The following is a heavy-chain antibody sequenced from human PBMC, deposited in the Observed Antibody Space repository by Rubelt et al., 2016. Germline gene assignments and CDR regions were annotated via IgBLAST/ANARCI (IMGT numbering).Heavy chain of an antibody. CDR2: INHSGST. Sequence: VQLQQWGAGLFKPSETPSLTCAVYGGSFSGYYWSWIRQPPGKGLEWIGEINHSGSTNYNPSLKSRVTISVDTSKNQFSLKLSSVTAADTAVYYCASQSSSGWYAFDIWGQGTMVTVSS. D-gene: IGHD6-19*01. CDR1: GGSFSGYY. V-gene: IGHV4-34*01. CDR3: ASQSSSGWYAFDI. J-gene: IGHJ3*02.